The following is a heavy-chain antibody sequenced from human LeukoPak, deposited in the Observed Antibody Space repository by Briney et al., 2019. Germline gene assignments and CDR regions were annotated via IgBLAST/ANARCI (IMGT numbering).Heavy chain of an antibody. D-gene: IGHD1-1*01. J-gene: IGHJ4*02. CDR3: AKAGLGTYYFDY. CDR1: GFTFSSYW. Sequence: GGSLRLSCAASGFTFSSYWMHWVRQAPGKGLEWVSAISGSGGSTYYADSVKGRFTISRDNSKNTLYLQMNSLRAEDTAVYYCAKAGLGTYYFDYWGQGTLVTVSS. V-gene: IGHV3-23*01. CDR2: ISGSGGST.